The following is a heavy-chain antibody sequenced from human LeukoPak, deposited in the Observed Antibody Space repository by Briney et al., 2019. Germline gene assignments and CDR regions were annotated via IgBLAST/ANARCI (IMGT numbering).Heavy chain of an antibody. J-gene: IGHJ4*02. D-gene: IGHD2-15*01. CDR2: ISAYNGNT. CDR1: GYTFTSYG. CDR3: ARDRAYCSGGSCYFDY. Sequence: ASVKVSCKASGYTFTSYGISWVRQAPGQELEWMGWISAYNGNTNYAQKLQGRVTMTTDTSTSTAYMELRSLRSDDTAVYYCARDRAYCSGGSCYFDYWGQGTLVTVSS. V-gene: IGHV1-18*01.